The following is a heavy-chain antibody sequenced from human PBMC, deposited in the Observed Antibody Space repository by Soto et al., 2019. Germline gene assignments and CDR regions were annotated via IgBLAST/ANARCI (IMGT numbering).Heavy chain of an antibody. CDR3: ARGFYGDPPALDY. D-gene: IGHD4-17*01. CDR1: GFTFSSYS. CDR2: IKTDGSFS. Sequence: EVQLVESGGGLVQPGGSLRLSCAASGFTFSSYSMHWVRQAPGKGLVWISRIKTDGSFSSYADSVKGRFTISRDNARNTLFLQMNSLSDDDTAVYYCARGFYGDPPALDYWGQGTLVSVSS. V-gene: IGHV3-74*01. J-gene: IGHJ4*02.